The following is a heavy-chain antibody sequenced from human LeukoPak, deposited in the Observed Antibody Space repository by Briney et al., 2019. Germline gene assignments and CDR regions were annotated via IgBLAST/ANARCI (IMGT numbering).Heavy chain of an antibody. CDR3: AGHSSSSAFDI. J-gene: IGHJ3*02. V-gene: IGHV3-23*01. CDR1: GFTLSSYA. CDR2: ISGSGGST. D-gene: IGHD6-6*01. Sequence: GGSLRLSCAASGFTLSSYAMSWVRQAPGKGLEWVSGISGSGGSTYHADSVKGRFTISRDNSKNTLYLQMNSLRAEDTAVYYCAGHSSSSAFDIWGQGTMVTVSS.